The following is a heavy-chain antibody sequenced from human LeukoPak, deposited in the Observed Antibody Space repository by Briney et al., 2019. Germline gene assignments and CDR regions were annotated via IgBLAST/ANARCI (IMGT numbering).Heavy chain of an antibody. CDR1: GFTFDDYA. CDR3: AKEGMAGCFDY. J-gene: IGHJ4*02. CDR2: ISWNSGTI. D-gene: IGHD6-19*01. Sequence: PGMSLRLSCAASGFTFDDYAMHWVRQAPGKGLEWVSGISWNSGTIGYADSVRGRFTISRDNAKNSLYLQMNSLRAEDTAFYYCAKEGMAGCFDYWGQGTLVTVSS. V-gene: IGHV3-9*01.